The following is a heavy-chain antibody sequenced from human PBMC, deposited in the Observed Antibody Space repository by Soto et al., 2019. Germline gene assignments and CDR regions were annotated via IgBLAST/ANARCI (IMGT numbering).Heavy chain of an antibody. CDR3: ARFYYDSSGYLPSPYYYYYGMDV. D-gene: IGHD3-22*01. CDR1: GFTLSSYW. V-gene: IGHV3-7*04. CDR2: IKQDGSEK. J-gene: IGHJ6*02. Sequence: GGSLELSCAASGFTLSSYWMSWVCQAPGKGLEWVANIKQDGSEKYYVDSVKGRFTISRDNAKNSLYLQMNSLRAEDTAVYYCARFYYDSSGYLPSPYYYYYGMDVWGQGTTVTVSS.